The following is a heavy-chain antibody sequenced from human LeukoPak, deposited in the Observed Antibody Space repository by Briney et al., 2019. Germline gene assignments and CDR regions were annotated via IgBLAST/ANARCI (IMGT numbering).Heavy chain of an antibody. CDR3: ARVVGRFVDY. CDR1: GGSFSGYY. D-gene: IGHD1-26*01. J-gene: IGHJ4*02. CDR2: INHSGST. Sequence: KSSETLSLTCAVYGGSFSGYYWSWIRQPPGKGLEWIGEINHSGSTNYNPSLKSRVTISVDTSKNQFSLKLSSVTAADPAVYYCARVVGRFVDYWGQGTLVTVSS. V-gene: IGHV4-34*01.